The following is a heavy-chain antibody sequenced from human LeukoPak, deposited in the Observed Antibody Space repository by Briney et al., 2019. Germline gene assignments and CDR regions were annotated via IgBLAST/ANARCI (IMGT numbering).Heavy chain of an antibody. CDR2: ISSGSSYI. J-gene: IGHJ4*02. CDR3: ARDIGARPLDY. D-gene: IGHD6-6*01. CDR1: GFTFSSYS. V-gene: IGHV3-21*01. Sequence: GGSLRLSCAASGFTFSSYSMNWVRQAPGKGLEWVSSISSGSSYIYYADSVKGRFTISRDNAKNSLYLQMNSLRAEDTAVYYCARDIGARPLDYWGQGTLVTVSS.